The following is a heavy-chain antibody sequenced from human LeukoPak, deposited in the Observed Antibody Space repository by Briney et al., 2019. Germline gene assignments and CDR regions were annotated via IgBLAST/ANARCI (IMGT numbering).Heavy chain of an antibody. J-gene: IGHJ4*02. V-gene: IGHV4-38-2*02. CDR2: IYYSGST. CDR1: GYSISSGYY. CDR3: ARGVVIAPQTFDY. D-gene: IGHD2-21*01. Sequence: SSETLSLTCTVSGYSISSGYYWGWIRQPPGKGLEWIGYIYYSGSTNYNPSLKSRVTISVDTSKNQFSLKLSSVTAADTAVYYCARGVVIAPQTFDYWGQGTLVTVSS.